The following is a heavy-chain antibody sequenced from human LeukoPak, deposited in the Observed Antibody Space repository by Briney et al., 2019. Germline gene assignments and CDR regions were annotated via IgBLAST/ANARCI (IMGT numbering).Heavy chain of an antibody. CDR2: INPNSGGT. CDR3: ARVGYCSSTSCFDWFDP. CDR1: GYTFTGYY. D-gene: IGHD2-2*03. Sequence: GASVKVSCKASGYTFTGYYMHWVRQAPGQGLEWMGWINPNSGGTNYAQKFQGRVTMTRATSISTAYMELSRLRPDDTAVYYCARVGYCSSTSCFDWFDPWGQGTLVTVSS. J-gene: IGHJ5*02. V-gene: IGHV1-2*02.